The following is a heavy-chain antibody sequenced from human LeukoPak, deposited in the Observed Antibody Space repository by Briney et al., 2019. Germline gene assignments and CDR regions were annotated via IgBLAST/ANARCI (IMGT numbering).Heavy chain of an antibody. CDR1: GFTLSIDW. Sequence: GGSLSPSCAASGFTLSIDWMGWARHPPGEGLGWVANVKQDGSETYQVASVKGRSTTATDTGKNSLYLQMNSLRAEDTAVYYCARDQGAHGMDVWGQGTTVTVSS. J-gene: IGHJ6*02. CDR2: VKQDGSET. D-gene: IGHD4/OR15-4a*01. V-gene: IGHV3-7*01. CDR3: ARDQGAHGMDV.